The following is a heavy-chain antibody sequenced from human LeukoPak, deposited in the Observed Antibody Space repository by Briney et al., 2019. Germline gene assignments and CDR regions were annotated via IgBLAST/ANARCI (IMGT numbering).Heavy chain of an antibody. J-gene: IGHJ4*02. CDR2: IYYSGST. CDR3: ARSYSATDY. D-gene: IGHD4-11*01. Sequence: PWETLSLTCTVSGGSISGYYWSWIRQPPGKGLEWIGYIYYSGSTNYNPSLKSRVTISLYTSKNQFALKVSSVTAADTAVYYCARSYSATDYWGQGTLVTVSS. CDR1: GGSISGYY. V-gene: IGHV4-59*01.